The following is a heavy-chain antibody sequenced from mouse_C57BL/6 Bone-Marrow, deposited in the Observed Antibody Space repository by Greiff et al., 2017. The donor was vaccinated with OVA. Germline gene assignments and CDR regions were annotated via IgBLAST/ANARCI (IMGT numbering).Heavy chain of an antibody. CDR2: IYPRSGHT. D-gene: IGHD1-3*01. CDR3: ARRRLTWEDYYDD. CDR1: GYTFTSYG. V-gene: IGHV1-81*01. Sequence: QVQLQQSGAELARPGASVKLSCKASGYTFTSYGISWVKQRTGQGLEWIGEIYPRSGHTYYNEKFKGKATLTADKAFSTAYMELRSLTSEASAVYSGARRRLTWEDYYDDWGQGLTLTVAS. J-gene: IGHJ2*01.